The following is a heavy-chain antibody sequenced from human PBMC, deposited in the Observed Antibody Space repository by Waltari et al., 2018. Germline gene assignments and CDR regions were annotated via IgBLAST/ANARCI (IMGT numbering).Heavy chain of an antibody. CDR3: ARDRLIPDYYGSGSYYKDFDY. D-gene: IGHD3-10*01. CDR2: IYYSGST. Sequence: QLQLQESGPGLVKPSETLSLTCTVSGGSISSSSYYWGWIRQPPGKGLEWIGSIYYSGSTYYNPSLKSRVTISVDTSKNQFSLKLSSVTAADTAVYYCARDRLIPDYYGSGSYYKDFDYWGQGTLVTVSS. CDR1: GGSISSSSYY. V-gene: IGHV4-39*07. J-gene: IGHJ4*02.